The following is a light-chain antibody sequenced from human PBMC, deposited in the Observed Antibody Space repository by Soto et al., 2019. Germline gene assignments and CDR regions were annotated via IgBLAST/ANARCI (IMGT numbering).Light chain of an antibody. V-gene: IGLV4-69*02. CDR3: QTWGTGIVV. CDR1: SGHNTYA. J-gene: IGLJ2*01. CDR2: LNSDGSH. Sequence: QPVLTQSPSASASLGASVKLTCTLSSGHNTYAIAWHQQQPEKGPRYLMKLNSDGSHTKGDGIPDRFPGSSSGAERYLTIASLQSEDEADYYCQTWGTGIVVFGGGTKLTVL.